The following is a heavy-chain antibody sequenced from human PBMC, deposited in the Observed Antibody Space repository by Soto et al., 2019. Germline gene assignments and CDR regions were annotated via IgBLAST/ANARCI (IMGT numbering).Heavy chain of an antibody. V-gene: IGHV3-23*01. Sequence: PGGSLRLSCAASGFTSNNYAMTWVRQAPGKGLEWVSVISGSGGSTHYADSVQGRFSISRDNSKNTVYLQMNSLGVEDTALYYCAKVIVVIAAAGDYFDSWGQGTLVTVSS. J-gene: IGHJ4*02. CDR2: ISGSGGST. CDR3: AKVIVVIAAAGDYFDS. CDR1: GFTSNNYA. D-gene: IGHD2-15*01.